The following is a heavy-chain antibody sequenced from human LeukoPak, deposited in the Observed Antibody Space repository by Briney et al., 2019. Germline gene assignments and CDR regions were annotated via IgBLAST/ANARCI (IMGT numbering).Heavy chain of an antibody. CDR1: GFTVSNNY. V-gene: IGHV3-53*01. CDR3: ARGGDIVGTSRSAFDS. CDR2: IYSSGST. D-gene: IGHD1-26*01. Sequence: GGSLRLSCAASGFTVSNNYMSWVRQAPGKGLEWVSLIYSSGSTDYADSVKARFTITRDNSKNTQYLQMNSLRDEDTAVYYGARGGDIVGTSRSAFDSGGQGTMVTVSS. J-gene: IGHJ3*02.